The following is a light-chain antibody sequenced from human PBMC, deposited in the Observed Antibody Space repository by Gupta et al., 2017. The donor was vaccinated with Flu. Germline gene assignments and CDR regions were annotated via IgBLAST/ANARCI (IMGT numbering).Light chain of an antibody. CDR3: CSYAGRYAWV. Sequence: QSALTQPRSVSGSPGQSVTISCTGTRSDVGGDNSVSWYQQHPGKVPKFIIYDVNKRPSGVPDRFSGSRSGNTASLTISGLQAEDEADYYCCSYAGRYAWVFGGGTKLTVL. CDR2: DVN. CDR1: RSDVGGDNS. J-gene: IGLJ3*02. V-gene: IGLV2-11*01.